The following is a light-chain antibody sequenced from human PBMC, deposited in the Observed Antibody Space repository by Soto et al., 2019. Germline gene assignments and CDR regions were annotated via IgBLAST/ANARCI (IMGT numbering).Light chain of an antibody. Sequence: QSALTQPASVSGAPGQAIPISCTGATNDVCGYNYVSWYQQHPGKAPKLLIYDVSNRPSGVSNRFSASKSGNTASLTISGLQAEDEADYYCSSYTSSGTYVFGTGTKVTVL. CDR2: DVS. CDR1: TNDVCGYNY. J-gene: IGLJ1*01. V-gene: IGLV2-14*01. CDR3: SSYTSSGTYV.